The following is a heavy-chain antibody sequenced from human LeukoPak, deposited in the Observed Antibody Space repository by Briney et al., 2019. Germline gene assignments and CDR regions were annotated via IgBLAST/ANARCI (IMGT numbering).Heavy chain of an antibody. J-gene: IGHJ4*02. D-gene: IGHD3-22*01. Sequence: ASVKVSCKASGYTFTSYDINWVRQATGQGLEWMGWMNPNSGNTGYAQKFQGRVTMTRNTSISTAYMELSSLRSEDTAVYYCARAGRAPPYYYDSSGYYQFDYWGQGTLVTVSS. CDR3: ARAGRAPPYYYDSSGYYQFDY. CDR1: GYTFTSYD. V-gene: IGHV1-8*01. CDR2: MNPNSGNT.